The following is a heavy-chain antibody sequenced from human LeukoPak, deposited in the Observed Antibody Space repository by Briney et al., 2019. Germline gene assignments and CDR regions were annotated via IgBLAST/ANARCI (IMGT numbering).Heavy chain of an antibody. D-gene: IGHD4-17*01. CDR2: IRSKAYGGTT. V-gene: IGHV3-49*03. Sequence: PGGSLRLSCTASGFTFGDYAVSWFRQAPGKGLEWVGFIRSKAYGGTTEYAASVKGRFTISRDDSKSIAYLQMNSLKTEDTAVYYCTRSYGDYYNGMDVWGQGTTVTVFS. CDR3: TRSYGDYYNGMDV. CDR1: GFTFGDYA. J-gene: IGHJ6*02.